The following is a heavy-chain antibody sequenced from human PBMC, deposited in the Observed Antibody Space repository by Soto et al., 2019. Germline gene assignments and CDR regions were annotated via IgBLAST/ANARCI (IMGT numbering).Heavy chain of an antibody. J-gene: IGHJ6*02. CDR2: IIPFFGTT. D-gene: IGHD2-8*01. CDR3: STSVYCTFTTCYYSYGLDV. CDR1: GGTFSSYS. Sequence: QVQLVQSGAEVKKPGSSVKVSCKASGGTFSSYSINWVRQAPGQGLEWMGGIIPFFGTTSYAQKFQGRVTITAAASTSTVYMELSSLTSEDTALYYCSTSVYCTFTTCYYSYGLDVWGQGTTVTVSS. V-gene: IGHV1-69*01.